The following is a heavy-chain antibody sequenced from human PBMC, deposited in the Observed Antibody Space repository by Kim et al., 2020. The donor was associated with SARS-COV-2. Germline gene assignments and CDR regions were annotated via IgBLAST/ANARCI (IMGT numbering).Heavy chain of an antibody. CDR1: GFTFSDYW. CDR3: ARDIVVVAAHCWFDP. J-gene: IGHJ5*02. D-gene: IGHD2-15*01. Sequence: GGSLRLSCAASGFTFSDYWMHWVRQAPGKGLVWVSRINSDGSSTSYADSVKGRFTISRDNAKNTLYLQMNSLRAEDTAVYYCARDIVVVAAHCWFDPRGQGTLLIVPP. CDR2: INSDGSST. V-gene: IGHV3-74*01.